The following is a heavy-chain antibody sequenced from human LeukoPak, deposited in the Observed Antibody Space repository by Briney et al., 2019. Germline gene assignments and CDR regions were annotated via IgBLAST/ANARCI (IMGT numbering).Heavy chain of an antibody. D-gene: IGHD6-13*01. CDR2: IYHSGST. Sequence: SETLSLTCTVSGYSISSGYYWGWIRQPPGKGLEWIGSIYHSGSTYYNPSLKSRVTISVDTSKNQFFPKLSSVTAADTAVYYCAIDFIAAAWFDPWGQGTLVTVSS. V-gene: IGHV4-38-2*02. CDR3: AIDFIAAAWFDP. J-gene: IGHJ5*02. CDR1: GYSISSGYY.